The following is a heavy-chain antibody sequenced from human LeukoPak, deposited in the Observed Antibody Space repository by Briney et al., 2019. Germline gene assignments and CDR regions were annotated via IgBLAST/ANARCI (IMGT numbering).Heavy chain of an antibody. Sequence: GGSLRLSCAASGFTFSSLSMNWVRQAPGKGLEWVSSISSSSSYICYADSVKGRFTTSRDNAKNSLYLQMNSLRAEDTAVYYCARDRAIILFGAFDIWGQGTMVTVSS. V-gene: IGHV3-21*01. CDR2: ISSSSSYI. D-gene: IGHD3-3*01. J-gene: IGHJ3*02. CDR1: GFTFSSLS. CDR3: ARDRAIILFGAFDI.